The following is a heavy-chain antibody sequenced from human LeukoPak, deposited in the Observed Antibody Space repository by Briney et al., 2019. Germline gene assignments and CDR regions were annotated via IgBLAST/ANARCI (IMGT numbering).Heavy chain of an antibody. CDR2: IYFSGST. D-gene: IGHD3-10*01. J-gene: IGHJ6*02. V-gene: IGHV4-59*01. CDR1: GGSISSYY. Sequence: SETLSLTCTVSGGSISSYYCSWIRQPPGKGLEWIGYIYFSGSTNYNPSLESRVTISVDTSKNQFSLKLSSVTAADTAVYYCAGDRGGGGGMDVWGQGTTVTVSS. CDR3: AGDRGGGGGMDV.